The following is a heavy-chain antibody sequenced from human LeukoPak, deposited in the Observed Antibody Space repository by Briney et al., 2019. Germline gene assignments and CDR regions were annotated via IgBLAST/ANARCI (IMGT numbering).Heavy chain of an antibody. CDR1: GFTFTSSA. Sequence: SVKVSCKASGFTFTSSAVQWVRQARGQRLEWIGWIVVGSGNTNYAQKFQERVTITRDMSTSTAYMELSSLRSEDTAVYYCAAIRYSSGWYGGNWFVPWGQGTLVTVSS. D-gene: IGHD6-19*01. V-gene: IGHV1-58*01. CDR2: IVVGSGNT. J-gene: IGHJ5*02. CDR3: AAIRYSSGWYGGNWFVP.